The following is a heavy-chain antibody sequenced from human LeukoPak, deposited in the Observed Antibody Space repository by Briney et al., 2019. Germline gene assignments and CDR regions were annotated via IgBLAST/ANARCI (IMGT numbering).Heavy chain of an antibody. Sequence: GGSLRLSCAASGFTFSSHAMSWVRQAPGRGLEWVSSIDISGSDAYYADSVKGRFTISRDNSRNTLYLQMDSLRAEDSAIYYCAKELRPNDYWGQGTLVTASS. D-gene: IGHD4-17*01. V-gene: IGHV3-23*01. CDR3: AKELRPNDY. J-gene: IGHJ4*02. CDR2: IDISGSDA. CDR1: GFTFSSHA.